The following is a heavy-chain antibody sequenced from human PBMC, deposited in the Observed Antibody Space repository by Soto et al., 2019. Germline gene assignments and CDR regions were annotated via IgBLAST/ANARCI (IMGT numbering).Heavy chain of an antibody. CDR3: ARQVVNAYDAFDI. D-gene: IGHD2-21*01. V-gene: IGHV4-30-2*01. CDR1: GGSISIGGYS. J-gene: IGHJ3*02. CDR2: IYHSGST. Sequence: SETLSLTCAVSGGSISIGGYSWSWIRQPPGKGLEWIGYIYHSGSTYYNPSLKSRVTISVDRSKNQFSLKLSSVTAADTAVYYWARQVVNAYDAFDIWGQGTMVTVSS.